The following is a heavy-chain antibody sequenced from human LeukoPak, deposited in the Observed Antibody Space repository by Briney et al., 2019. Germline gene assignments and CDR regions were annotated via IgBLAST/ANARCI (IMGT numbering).Heavy chain of an antibody. D-gene: IGHD2-8*02. V-gene: IGHV3-21*01. Sequence: GGSLRLSYAGSGFALKSYSLTWVRQAPGKGLEWVSSISSTSAYIHYADSVKGRFTISRDNVDNVVYLEMNSLGAEDTATYYCARVAVSGPTGWFDSWGQGTLVIVSS. J-gene: IGHJ5*01. CDR2: ISSTSAYI. CDR3: ARVAVSGPTGWFDS. CDR1: GFALKSYS.